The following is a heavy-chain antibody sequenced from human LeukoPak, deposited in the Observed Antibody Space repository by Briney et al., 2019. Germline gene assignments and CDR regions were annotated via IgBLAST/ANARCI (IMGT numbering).Heavy chain of an antibody. CDR1: GFTFSSYS. CDR3: ARYSSSSGPDY. CDR2: ISSSSSYI. J-gene: IGHJ4*02. V-gene: IGHV3-21*01. D-gene: IGHD6-6*01. Sequence: GGSLRLSCAASGFTFSSYSMNWVRQAPVKGLEWVSSISSSSSYIYYADSVKGRFTISRDNAKNSLHLQMNSLRAEDTAVYYCARYSSSSGPDYWGQGTLVTVSS.